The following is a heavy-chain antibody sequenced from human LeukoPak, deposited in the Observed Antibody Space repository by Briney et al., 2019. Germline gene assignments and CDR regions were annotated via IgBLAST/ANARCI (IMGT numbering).Heavy chain of an antibody. CDR3: ARDSRAASACGY. V-gene: IGHV4-30-4*08. CDR2: IYYSGST. CDR1: GGSISSVDYY. J-gene: IGHJ4*02. D-gene: IGHD2-21*01. Sequence: SETLSLTCTVSGGSISSVDYYWSWIRQPPGKGLEWIGYIYYSGSTYSNPSLKSRVAISLDTPKNQFSLKLSSVTAADTAVYYCARDSRAASACGYWGQGILVTVSS.